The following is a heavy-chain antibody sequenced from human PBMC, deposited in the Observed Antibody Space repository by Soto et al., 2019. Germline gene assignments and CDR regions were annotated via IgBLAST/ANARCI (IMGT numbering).Heavy chain of an antibody. CDR1: GFSLSTSGMC. D-gene: IGHD1-26*01. V-gene: IGHV2-70*01. CDR2: IDWDDDK. CDR3: ARSNSGSYYPGASDI. J-gene: IGHJ3*02. Sequence: SGPTLVNPTQTLTLTCTFSGFSLSTSGMCVSWIRQPPGKALEWLALIDWDDDKYYSTSLKTRLTISKDTSKNQVVLTMTNMDPVDTATYYCARSNSGSYYPGASDIWGQGTMVTVSS.